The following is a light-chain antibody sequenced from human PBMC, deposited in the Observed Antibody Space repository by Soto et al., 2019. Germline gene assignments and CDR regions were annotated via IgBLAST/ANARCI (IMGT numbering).Light chain of an antibody. V-gene: IGKV3-11*01. CDR3: QQRNKWPPIFT. CDR1: QSVSTY. J-gene: IGKJ3*01. Sequence: EIVLTQSPATLYLSPGERATLSCRASQSVSTYLAWYQQKPGQSPRLLVYDVSIRATGIPARFSGSGSGTDFTLTISSLDPEDFAVYYCQQRNKWPPIFTFGPGTKVDF. CDR2: DVS.